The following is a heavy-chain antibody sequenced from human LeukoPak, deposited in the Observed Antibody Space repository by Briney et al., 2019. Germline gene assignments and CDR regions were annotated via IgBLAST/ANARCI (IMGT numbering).Heavy chain of an antibody. J-gene: IGHJ4*02. CDR3: SRDSSSSGQTEFDD. CDR1: GFTFSSYE. Sequence: QSGGSLRLSCAASGFTFSSYEMNWVRQAPGKGLEWVSYISSSGSTIYYADSVKGRFTISRDNAKNSLYLQMKSLRAEDTAVYYCSRDSSSSGQTEFDDWGQGTLVTVSS. D-gene: IGHD3-22*01. CDR2: ISSSGSTI. V-gene: IGHV3-48*03.